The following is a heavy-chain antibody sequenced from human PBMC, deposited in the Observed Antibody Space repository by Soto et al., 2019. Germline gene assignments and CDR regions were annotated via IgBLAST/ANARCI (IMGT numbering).Heavy chain of an antibody. D-gene: IGHD2-21*02. J-gene: IGHJ6*03. V-gene: IGHV4-34*01. CDR2: INHSGST. Sequence: QVQXXXWGAGLLKPXXXXXLTXAXXGGSFSGYYWSWIRQPPGKGLAWIGEINHSGSTNYNPSLNSRVTISVDTSKHQFSLKLSSVTAAYPAVNYCARWGDSLYYYYYYMDVWGKGTTVTVSS. CDR3: ARWGDSLYYYYYYMDV. CDR1: GGSFSGYY.